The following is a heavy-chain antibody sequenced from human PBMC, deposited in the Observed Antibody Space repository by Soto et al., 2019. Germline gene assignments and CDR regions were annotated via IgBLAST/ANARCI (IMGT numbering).Heavy chain of an antibody. V-gene: IGHV3-30*18. CDR1: GFTFRSYG. D-gene: IGHD1-1*01. Sequence: QVQLVESGGGVVQPGRSLRLYCAASGFTFRSYGMHWVRQAPGKGLEWVAVIAYDGNNKYYADSVKGRFTISRDNSKNTLSLQMNSLRAEDTAVYYCTKERTRHFDYWSQGILVTVSS. CDR2: IAYDGNNK. CDR3: TKERTRHFDY. J-gene: IGHJ4*02.